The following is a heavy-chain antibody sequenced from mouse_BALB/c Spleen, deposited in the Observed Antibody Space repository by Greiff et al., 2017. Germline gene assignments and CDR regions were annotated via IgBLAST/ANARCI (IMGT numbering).Heavy chain of an antibody. CDR2: INPYNGAT. CDR3: ARGFYDGSSYNYAMDY. V-gene: IGHV1-31*01. D-gene: IGHD1-1*01. J-gene: IGHJ4*01. CDR1: GYSFTGYY. Sequence: EVQLQESGPELVKPGASVKISCKASGYSFTGYYMHWVKQSHVKSLEWIGRINPYNGATSYNQNFKDKASLTVDKSSSTAYMELHSLTSEDSAVYYCARGFYDGSSYNYAMDYWGQGTSVTVSS.